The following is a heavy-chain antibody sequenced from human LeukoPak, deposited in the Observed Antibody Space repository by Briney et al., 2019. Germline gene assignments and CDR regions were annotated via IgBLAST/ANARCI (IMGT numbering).Heavy chain of an antibody. D-gene: IGHD6-19*01. CDR2: ISGSGGST. CDR1: GFTFSSYA. V-gene: IGHV3-23*01. CDR3: ARDVGSGWFDY. J-gene: IGHJ4*02. Sequence: PGGSLRLSCAASGFTFSSYAMSWVRQAPGKGLEWVSAISGSGGSTYYADSVKGRFTISRDNAKNSLYLQMNSLRAEDTAVYYCARDVGSGWFDYWGQGTLVTVSS.